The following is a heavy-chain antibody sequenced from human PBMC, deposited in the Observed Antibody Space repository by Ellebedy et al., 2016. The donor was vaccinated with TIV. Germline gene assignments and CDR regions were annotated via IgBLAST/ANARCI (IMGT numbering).Heavy chain of an antibody. CDR1: GFTFSDYA. J-gene: IGHJ5*02. CDR2: IDKSGYNT. Sequence: GESLKISCVASGFTFSDYAMSWVRQALGKGLEWVSTIDKSGYNTYYTDSVKGRFTISRDNSKNTLYLQMNSLRAEDTAVYYCARDWSGYFDPWGQGTLVTVSS. CDR3: ARDWSGYFDP. D-gene: IGHD3-3*01. V-gene: IGHV3-23*01.